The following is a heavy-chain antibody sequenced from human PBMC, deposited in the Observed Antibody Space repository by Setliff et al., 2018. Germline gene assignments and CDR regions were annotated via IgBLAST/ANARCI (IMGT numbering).Heavy chain of an antibody. CDR2: IDPDGIGK. Sequence: PGGSLRLSCAASEFTFNKYWMTWVRQAPGKGLEWVANIDPDGIGKYYADSVRGRFTISRDNARNSLYLQMNSLRAEDTALYYCARDGVFYAMDVWGHGTTVTVSS. V-gene: IGHV3-7*01. CDR3: ARDGVFYAMDV. J-gene: IGHJ6*02. D-gene: IGHD3-10*01. CDR1: EFTFNKYW.